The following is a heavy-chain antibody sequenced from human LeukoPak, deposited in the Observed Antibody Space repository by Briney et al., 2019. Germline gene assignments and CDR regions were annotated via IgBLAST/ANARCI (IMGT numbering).Heavy chain of an antibody. CDR3: ARDRGHYDFWSGYEEYYFDY. V-gene: IGHV3-33*01. CDR2: IWYNGNNK. J-gene: IGHJ4*02. D-gene: IGHD3-3*01. Sequence: RRSLRLSCAASGFSFSNYGMHWVRQAPGKGLEWVAVIWYNGNNKYYADSLKGRSTISRDNSKNTLYLQMNNLRAEDTAVYYCARDRGHYDFWSGYEEYYFDYWGQGTLVTVSS. CDR1: GFSFSNYG.